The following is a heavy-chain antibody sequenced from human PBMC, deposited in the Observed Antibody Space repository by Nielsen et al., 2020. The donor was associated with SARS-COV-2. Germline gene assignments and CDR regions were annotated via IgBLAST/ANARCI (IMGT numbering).Heavy chain of an antibody. CDR3: AKFRGLGRSVGAFDV. D-gene: IGHD3-10*01. CDR1: NEITPHY. Sequence: TLSLTCSVSNEITPHYWSWVRQTPGKGLEWIGYIYYSGNTSYSPSLKSRVNISLDKSKNQFSLTLKSVTAADTAVYYCAKFRGLGRSVGAFDVWGPGTKVTVSS. V-gene: IGHV4-59*11. CDR2: IYYSGNT. J-gene: IGHJ3*01.